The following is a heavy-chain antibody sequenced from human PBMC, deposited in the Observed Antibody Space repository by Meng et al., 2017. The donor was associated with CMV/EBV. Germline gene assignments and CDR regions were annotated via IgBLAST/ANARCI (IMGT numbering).Heavy chain of an antibody. V-gene: IGHV4-39*07. J-gene: IGHJ4*02. CDR1: GFTFSSYW. Sequence: ESLKISCAASGFTFSSYWMHWVRQAPGKGLEWIGSIYYSGSTYYNPSLKSRVTISVDTSKNQFSLKLSSVTAADTAVYYCAIIGYKEWDYWGQGTLVTVSS. D-gene: IGHD3-3*01. CDR2: IYYSGST. CDR3: AIIGYKEWDY.